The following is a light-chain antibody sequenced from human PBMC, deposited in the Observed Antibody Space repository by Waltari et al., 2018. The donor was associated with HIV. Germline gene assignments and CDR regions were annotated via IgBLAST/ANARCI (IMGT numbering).Light chain of an antibody. CDR2: GAS. CDR3: QQYDYWPPLT. J-gene: IGKJ1*01. CDR1: QSVRTK. V-gene: IGKV3-15*01. Sequence: VMTQSPATLSVSPGDRTTLSCRASQSVRTKLAWYQQKPGQPPRLLIYGASTRATGIAARFSGSGSGTEFTLTINSLQSEDYAVYYCQQYDYWPPLTFGQGTKVEMK.